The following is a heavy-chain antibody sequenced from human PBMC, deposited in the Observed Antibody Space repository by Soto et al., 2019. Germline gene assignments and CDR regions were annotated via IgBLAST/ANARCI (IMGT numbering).Heavy chain of an antibody. J-gene: IGHJ4*02. CDR2: INPNSGGT. D-gene: IGHD6-6*01. CDR1: GYTFTGYY. CDR3: ARGRAARPYGGGDY. V-gene: IGHV1-2*02. Sequence: ASVKVSCKASGYTFTGYYMHWVRQAPGQGLEWMGWINPNSGGTNYAQKFQGRVTMTRDTSISTAYMELSRLRSDDTAVYYCARGRAARPYGGGDYWGQGTLVTVSS.